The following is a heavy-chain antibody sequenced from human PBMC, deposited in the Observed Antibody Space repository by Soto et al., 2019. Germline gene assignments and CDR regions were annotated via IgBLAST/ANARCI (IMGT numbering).Heavy chain of an antibody. CDR2: IHWDDEK. D-gene: IGHD6-19*01. V-gene: IGHV2-5*02. Sequence: QITLKESGPTLVIPTQTLTLTCTFSGFSLNTRGVGVGWIRQPPGKALEWVALIHWDDEKRYSPSLRNTLTITKDTSQTQGVLIMTNMDPVDTAIYFWAYMPVVLGSGWNVDFWGQGILVSVSS. CDR1: GFSLNTRGVG. J-gene: IGHJ4*02. CDR3: AYMPVVLGSGWNVDF.